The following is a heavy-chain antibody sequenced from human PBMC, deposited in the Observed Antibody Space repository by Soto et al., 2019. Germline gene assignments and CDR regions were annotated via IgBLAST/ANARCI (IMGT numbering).Heavy chain of an antibody. Sequence: GGSLRLSCAASGFTFSSYGMHWVRQAPGKGLEWVAVISYDGNLAYYADSVKGRFTISRDNSKNTLYLQMNSLRAEDTAVYYCARDTYYDILTGYPGNYFDYWGQGTLVTVSS. CDR2: ISYDGNLA. CDR1: GFTFSSYG. CDR3: ARDTYYDILTGYPGNYFDY. J-gene: IGHJ4*02. D-gene: IGHD3-9*01. V-gene: IGHV3-30*03.